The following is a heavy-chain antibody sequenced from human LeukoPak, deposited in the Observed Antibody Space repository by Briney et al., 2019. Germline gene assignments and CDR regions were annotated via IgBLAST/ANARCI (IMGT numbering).Heavy chain of an antibody. V-gene: IGHV3-7*03. J-gene: IGHJ4*02. CDR1: GFTFSSYW. D-gene: IGHD6-19*01. CDR3: AKSPGIAVAPESGFDY. CDR2: INDDGSDA. Sequence: GGSLRLSCAASGFTFSSYWMTWVRQAPGKGLEWVANINDDGSDANYVDSVKGRFTVSRDNAKNSLYLQMNSLRAEDTALYYCAKSPGIAVAPESGFDYWGQGTLVTVSS.